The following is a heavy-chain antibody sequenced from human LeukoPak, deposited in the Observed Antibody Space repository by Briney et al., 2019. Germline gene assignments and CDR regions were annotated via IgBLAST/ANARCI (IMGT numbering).Heavy chain of an antibody. V-gene: IGHV4-59*11. Sequence: PETLSLTCTVSGGSISSHYWSWIRQPTGKGLEWIGYIYYSGSTNFNPSLKSRVTISVDTSKNQFSLKLSSVTAADTAVYYCARDGYNWSAFDIWGQGTMVTVSS. CDR2: IYYSGST. CDR1: GGSISSHY. CDR3: ARDGYNWSAFDI. D-gene: IGHD5-24*01. J-gene: IGHJ3*02.